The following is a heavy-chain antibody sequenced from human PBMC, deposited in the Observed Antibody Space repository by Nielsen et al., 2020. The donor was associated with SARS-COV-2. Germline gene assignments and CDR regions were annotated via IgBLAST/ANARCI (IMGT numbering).Heavy chain of an antibody. CDR3: AREYSSSWYLGGDYYYYGMDV. CDR2: ISYDGSNK. V-gene: IGHV3-33*05. J-gene: IGHJ6*02. D-gene: IGHD6-13*01. Sequence: VRQAPGKGLEWVAVISYDGSNKYYADSVKGRFTISRDNSKNTLYLQMNSLRAEDTAVYYCAREYSSSWYLGGDYYYYGMDVWGQGTTVTVSS.